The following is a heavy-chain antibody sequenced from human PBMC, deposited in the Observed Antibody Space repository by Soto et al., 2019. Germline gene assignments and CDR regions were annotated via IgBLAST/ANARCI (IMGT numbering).Heavy chain of an antibody. Sequence: QVQLQESGPGLVRPSQTLSLICTVSGGSINSVDSYWNWIRQHPEKGLEWIGYINYRGSTFYNPSHKSRIIISVDTSKNQFSLKLSSVTSADTAVYYCARDAPGVAPYWGQGTLVTVSS. CDR3: ARDAPGVAPY. V-gene: IGHV4-31*03. CDR2: INYRGST. CDR1: GGSINSVDSY. D-gene: IGHD2-15*01. J-gene: IGHJ4*02.